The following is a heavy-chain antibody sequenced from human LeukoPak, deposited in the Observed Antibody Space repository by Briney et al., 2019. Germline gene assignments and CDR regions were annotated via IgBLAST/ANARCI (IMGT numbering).Heavy chain of an antibody. CDR3: TKDAQRGFDYSNSFQF. Sequence: PGGSLRLSCAASGFIFTDYGFHWVRQAPGKGLEWVAAIWSDSTNMFYAHSVKGRFIIQREDYQYTVYLEMSGLRDEDTAFYYCTKDAQRGFDYSNSFQFWGQGSLVTVSS. D-gene: IGHD4-11*01. CDR1: GFIFTDYG. J-gene: IGHJ4*02. V-gene: IGHV3-33*06. CDR2: IWSDSTNM.